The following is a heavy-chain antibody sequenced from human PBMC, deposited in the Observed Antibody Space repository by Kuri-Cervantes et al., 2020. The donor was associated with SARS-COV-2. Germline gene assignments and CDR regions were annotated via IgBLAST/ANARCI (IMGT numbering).Heavy chain of an antibody. J-gene: IGHJ6*03. CDR2: IYYSGST. Sequence: SETLSLTCTVSGGSISSHYWSWIRQPPGKGLEWIGYIYYSGSTNYNPSLKSRVTISVDTSKNQFSLKLSSVTAADTAVYYCARDLRSTTVTTSYYYYYYYTDVWGKGTTVTVSS. D-gene: IGHD4-11*01. CDR3: ARDLRSTTVTTSYYYYYYYTDV. CDR1: GGSISSHY. V-gene: IGHV4-59*11.